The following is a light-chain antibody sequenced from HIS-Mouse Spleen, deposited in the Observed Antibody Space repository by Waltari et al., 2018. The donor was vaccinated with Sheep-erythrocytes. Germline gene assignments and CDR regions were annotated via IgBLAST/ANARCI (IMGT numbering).Light chain of an antibody. J-gene: IGKJ3*01. Sequence: AIRMTQSPSSFSASTGDRVTITCRASQGISSYLAWYQQKPGKAPKLLIYAASTLQSGVPSRFSGSGYGTDFTLTISCLQSEDFATYYCQQYYSYLTFGPGTKVDIK. CDR3: QQYYSYLT. CDR2: AAS. V-gene: IGKV1-8*01. CDR1: QGISSY.